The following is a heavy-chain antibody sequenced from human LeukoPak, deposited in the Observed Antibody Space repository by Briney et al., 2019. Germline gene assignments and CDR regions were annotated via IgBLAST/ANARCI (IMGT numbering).Heavy chain of an antibody. Sequence: GGSLRLSCAASGFTFDDYAMSWVRQAPGKGLEWVSAISGSGGSTYYADSVKGRFTISRDNSKNTLYLQMNSLRAEDTAVYYCAKDPYYYDSSGYSIDYWGQGTLVTVSS. J-gene: IGHJ4*02. D-gene: IGHD3-22*01. CDR3: AKDPYYYDSSGYSIDY. CDR2: ISGSGGST. V-gene: IGHV3-23*01. CDR1: GFTFDDYA.